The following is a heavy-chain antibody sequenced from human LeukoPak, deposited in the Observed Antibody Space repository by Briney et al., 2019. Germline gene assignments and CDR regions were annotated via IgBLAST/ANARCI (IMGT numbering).Heavy chain of an antibody. Sequence: GGSLRLSCAASGFTFSSYAMHWVRQAPGKGLEWVAVISYDGSNKYYADSVKGRFTISRDNSKNTLYLQMNSLRAEDTAVYYCARPTAPYDSSGLDFDYWGQRTLVTVSS. CDR2: ISYDGSNK. V-gene: IGHV3-30*01. CDR3: ARPTAPYDSSGLDFDY. D-gene: IGHD3-22*01. J-gene: IGHJ4*02. CDR1: GFTFSSYA.